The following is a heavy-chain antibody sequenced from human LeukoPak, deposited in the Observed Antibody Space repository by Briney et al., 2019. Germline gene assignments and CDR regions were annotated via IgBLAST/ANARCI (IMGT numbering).Heavy chain of an antibody. CDR2: ISYDGSNK. Sequence: PGGSLRLSCAASGFIFSSYAMHWVRQAPGKGLEWVAVISYDGSNKYYADSVKGRFTISRDNSKNTLYLQMNSLRAEDTAVYYCARSPLIVGATRGSLPDYWGQGTLVTVSS. CDR3: ARSPLIVGATRGSLPDY. V-gene: IGHV3-30-3*01. CDR1: GFIFSSYA. D-gene: IGHD1-26*01. J-gene: IGHJ4*02.